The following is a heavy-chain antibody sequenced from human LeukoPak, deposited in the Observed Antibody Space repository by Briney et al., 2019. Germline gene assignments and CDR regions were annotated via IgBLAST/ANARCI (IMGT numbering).Heavy chain of an antibody. D-gene: IGHD6-13*01. V-gene: IGHV3-23*01. J-gene: IGHJ4*02. CDR3: AKVHRSSWTSFDY. CDR2: ISGSGGST. Sequence: GGSLRLPCAASGFTFSSYAMSWVRQAPGKGLEWVSAISGSGGSTYYADSVKGRFTISRDNSKNTLYLQMNSLRAEDTAVYYCAKVHRSSWTSFDYWGQGTLVTVSS. CDR1: GFTFSSYA.